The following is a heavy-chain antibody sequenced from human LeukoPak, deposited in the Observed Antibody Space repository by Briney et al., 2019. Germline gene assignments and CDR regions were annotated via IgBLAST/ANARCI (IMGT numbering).Heavy chain of an antibody. D-gene: IGHD2-2*01. CDR3: VRSGEFCSSTSCYEFDY. Sequence: PGGTLRLSCAASGFTFSTSAMSWVRQAPGKGLEWVSSVSNSGDYIHYADSVKGRFTISRDNAKKSVYLQMDSLRAEDTAVYYCVRSGEFCSSTSCYEFDYWGQGTLVTVSS. J-gene: IGHJ4*02. V-gene: IGHV3-21*01. CDR2: VSNSGDYI. CDR1: GFTFSTSA.